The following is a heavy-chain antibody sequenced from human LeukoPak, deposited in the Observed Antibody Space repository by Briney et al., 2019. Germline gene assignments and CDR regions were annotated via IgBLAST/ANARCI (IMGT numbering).Heavy chain of an antibody. CDR2: IWYDGSNK. CDR3: ACDYGNFDY. D-gene: IGHD4-17*01. V-gene: IGHV3-33*01. Sequence: PGGSLRLSCATSGFTFSSYGMHWVRQAPGKGLEWVAVIWYDGSNKYYADSVKGRFTISRDNFKNTLYLQMNSLRAEDTAVYYCACDYGNFDYWGQGTLVTVSS. CDR1: GFTFSSYG. J-gene: IGHJ4*02.